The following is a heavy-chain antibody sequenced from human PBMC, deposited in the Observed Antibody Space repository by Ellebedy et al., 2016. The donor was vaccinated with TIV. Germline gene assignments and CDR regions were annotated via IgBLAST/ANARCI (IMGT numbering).Heavy chain of an antibody. J-gene: IGHJ6*02. CDR3: AREPMVRGVIRRGYAMDV. CDR1: GFTFSSYG. Sequence: GGSLRLXXAASGFTFSSYGMHWVRQAPGKGLEWVAVIWYDGSNKYYADSVKGRFTISRDNSKNMLYLQMNSLRAEDTAVYYCAREPMVRGVIRRGYAMDVWGQGTTVTVSS. CDR2: IWYDGSNK. D-gene: IGHD3-10*01. V-gene: IGHV3-33*01.